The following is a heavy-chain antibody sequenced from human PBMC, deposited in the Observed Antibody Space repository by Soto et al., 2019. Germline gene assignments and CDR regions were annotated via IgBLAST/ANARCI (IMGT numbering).Heavy chain of an antibody. V-gene: IGHV1-18*04. J-gene: IGHJ6*02. D-gene: IGHD2-21*02. CDR3: ARDGWVTHYYYYGMDV. CDR1: GYTFTSDG. Sequence: ASVNVSCKDSGYTFTSDGISWVRQAPGQGLEWIGWISDYNGNTNYAQKIQGRVTMTTETSTSTAYMELRSLRSDETAVYYCARDGWVTHYYYYGMDVWGQGTTVKVSS. CDR2: ISDYNGNT.